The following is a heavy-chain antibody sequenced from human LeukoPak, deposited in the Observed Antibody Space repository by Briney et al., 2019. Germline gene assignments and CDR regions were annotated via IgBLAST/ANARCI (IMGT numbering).Heavy chain of an antibody. D-gene: IGHD6-19*01. CDR2: ISGSGGST. J-gene: IGHJ4*02. Sequence: GGSERLLCAPSGPTFTSYATRWARQAPGKGLEWVSAISGSGGSTYYADSVKGRFTISRDNSKNTMYLQMNSLSADDTAVYYCAKYSPYSSGWSYFDHWGQGTLVTVSS. CDR3: AKYSPYSSGWSYFDH. V-gene: IGHV3-23*01. CDR1: GPTFTSYA.